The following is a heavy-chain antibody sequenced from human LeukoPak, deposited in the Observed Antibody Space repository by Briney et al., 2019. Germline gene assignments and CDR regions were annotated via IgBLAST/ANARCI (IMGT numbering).Heavy chain of an antibody. J-gene: IGHJ4*02. D-gene: IGHD6-19*01. CDR3: ARDRRAVAGSGFDY. CDR1: GYTFNSYG. Sequence: ASVKVSCKASGYTFNSYGISWVRQAPGQGLEWMGWISAYNGNTNYAQKLQGRVTMTTDTSTGTAYMELRSLRSDDTAVYYCARDRRAVAGSGFDYWGQGTLVTVSS. CDR2: ISAYNGNT. V-gene: IGHV1-18*01.